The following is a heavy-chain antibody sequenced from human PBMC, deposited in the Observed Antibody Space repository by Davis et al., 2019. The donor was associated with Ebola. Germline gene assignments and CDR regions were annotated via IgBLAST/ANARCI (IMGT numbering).Heavy chain of an antibody. CDR3: SRDDSSGWYDAFDI. CDR2: IYSGGST. D-gene: IGHD6-19*01. Sequence: GESLKISCAASGFTVSSNYMRWVRQARGKGLEWVSVIYSGGSTYYADSVKGRFTISRHNSKNTLYLQMNSLRAEDTAVYYCSRDDSSGWYDAFDIWGQGTMVTVSS. CDR1: GFTVSSNY. V-gene: IGHV3-53*04. J-gene: IGHJ3*02.